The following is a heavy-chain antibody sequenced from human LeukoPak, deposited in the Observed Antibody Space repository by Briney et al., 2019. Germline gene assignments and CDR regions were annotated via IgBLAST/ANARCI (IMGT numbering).Heavy chain of an antibody. CDR2: INPNSGGT. Sequence: ASVKVSCKASGSTFTDYYMHWVRQAPGQGLEWMGWINPNSGGTNFAQKFQGRVTMTTDTSTSTAYMELRSLRSDDTAVYYCARGRELVVDAFDIWGQGTMVTVSS. D-gene: IGHD1-26*01. CDR3: ARGRELVVDAFDI. V-gene: IGHV1-2*02. J-gene: IGHJ3*02. CDR1: GSTFTDYY.